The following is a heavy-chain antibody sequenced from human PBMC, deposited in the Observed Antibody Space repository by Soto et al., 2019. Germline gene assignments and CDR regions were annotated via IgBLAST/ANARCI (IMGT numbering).Heavy chain of an antibody. CDR2: IIPIFGTA. Sequence: SSVKVSCKASGGTFSSYAISWVRQAPGQGLEWMGGIIPIFGTANYAQKFQGRVTITADESTSTAYMELSSLRSEDTAVYYCARGVKQLVNRKAFDPWGQGTLVTVSS. CDR1: GGTFSSYA. CDR3: ARGVKQLVNRKAFDP. D-gene: IGHD6-13*01. J-gene: IGHJ5*02. V-gene: IGHV1-69*13.